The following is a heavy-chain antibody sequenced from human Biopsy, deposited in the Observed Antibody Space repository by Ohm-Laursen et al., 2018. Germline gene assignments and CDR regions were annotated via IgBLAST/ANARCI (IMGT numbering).Heavy chain of an antibody. D-gene: IGHD1/OR15-1a*01. Sequence: SSVKVSCKASGGTFSSSAITWVRQAPGQGLEWMGGIIGIFRTAHYAQKFQGRVTITADEFMSTAYMELSSLRSEDTAVYYCARGGGYNWNNGWFDPWGQGTLVTVPS. CDR3: ARGGGYNWNNGWFDP. V-gene: IGHV1-69*01. J-gene: IGHJ5*02. CDR2: IIGIFRTA. CDR1: GGTFSSSA.